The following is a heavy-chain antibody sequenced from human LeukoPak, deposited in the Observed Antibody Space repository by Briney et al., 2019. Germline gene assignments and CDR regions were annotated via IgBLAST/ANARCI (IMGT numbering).Heavy chain of an antibody. CDR1: GFAFSKAW. CDR3: SPSSTRTMHFVEFHH. D-gene: IGHD4/OR15-4a*01. J-gene: IGHJ1*01. Sequence: NPGGSLRLSCAASGFAFSKAWMNWVRQSPGKKPEWVGRIKDKRDVLATDYAACVKGRFVISRDDAKDALSLEMNRLRIEDSGVYYCSPSSTRTMHFVEFHHWGQGTLVAVSS. V-gene: IGHV3-15*01. CDR2: IKDKRDVLAT.